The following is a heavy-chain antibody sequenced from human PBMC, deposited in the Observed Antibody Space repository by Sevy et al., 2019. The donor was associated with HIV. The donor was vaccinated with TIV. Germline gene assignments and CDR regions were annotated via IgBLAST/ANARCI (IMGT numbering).Heavy chain of an antibody. D-gene: IGHD4-17*01. V-gene: IGHV3-23*01. CDR3: AAREYGDYYYYYMDV. CDR1: GFTFSSYA. CDR2: ISGSGGRT. J-gene: IGHJ6*03. Sequence: GGSLRLSCAASGFTFSSYAMSWVRQAPGKGLEWVSAISGSGGRTYYADSVKGRFTISRDNSKNTLYLQMNSLRAEDTAVYYCAAREYGDYYYYYMDVWGKGTTVTVSS.